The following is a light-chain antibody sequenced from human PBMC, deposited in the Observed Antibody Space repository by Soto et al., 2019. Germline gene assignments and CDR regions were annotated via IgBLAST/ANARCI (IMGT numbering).Light chain of an antibody. CDR3: QQYNSYRT. CDR2: AAS. Sequence: DIPLTKSPSLLSASVEDIVTITCRASQGISTSLAWYQQKPGKAPKLLIYAASTVHSGVPSRFSGSGSGTDFTLTISGLQPEDFATYYCQQYNSYRTFGQGTKVEIQ. CDR1: QGISTS. J-gene: IGKJ1*01. V-gene: IGKV1-9*01.